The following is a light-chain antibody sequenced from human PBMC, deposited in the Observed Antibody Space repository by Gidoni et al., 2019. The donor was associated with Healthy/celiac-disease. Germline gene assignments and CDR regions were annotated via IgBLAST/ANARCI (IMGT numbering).Light chain of an antibody. V-gene: IGKV3-11*01. CDR3: QQRSNWPLYT. CDR2: DAS. J-gene: IGKJ2*01. CDR1: QSVSSY. Sequence: EIVLTQSPATLSFSPGETATLSCRASQSVSSYLAWYQQKPGQSPRLLIYDASNRATGIPARFSGSGSGTDFTLTISSLEPEDFAVYYCQQRSNWPLYTFGQGTKLEIK.